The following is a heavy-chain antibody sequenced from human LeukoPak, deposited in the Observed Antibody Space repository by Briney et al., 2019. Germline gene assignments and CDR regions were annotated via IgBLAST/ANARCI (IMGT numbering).Heavy chain of an antibody. D-gene: IGHD6-6*01. V-gene: IGHV3-21*01. CDR2: ISTSSIYT. Sequence: GGSLRLSCAASGFTFSSFGMHWVRQAPGKGLEWISFISTSSIYTYYADSVKGRFTISRDNARNSLYLQMNSLRAEDTAVYYCARGEWSSSPFDYWGQGTLVTVSS. CDR3: ARGEWSSSPFDY. J-gene: IGHJ4*02. CDR1: GFTFSSFG.